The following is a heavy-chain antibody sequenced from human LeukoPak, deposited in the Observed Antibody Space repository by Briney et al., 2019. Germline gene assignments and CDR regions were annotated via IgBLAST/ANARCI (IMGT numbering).Heavy chain of an antibody. CDR3: GRLWRDYEDSSNYRASDI. Sequence: PGGSLRLSCAASGFTFSTYCMSWVRQAPGKGLEWVANIKQDGSEKFYVDSVKGRFTISRDNAKNSLYLQMNSLRAEDTAMYYCGRLWRDYEDSSNYRASDIWGQGTMVTVSS. CDR2: IKQDGSEK. V-gene: IGHV3-7*01. CDR1: GFTFSTYC. J-gene: IGHJ3*02. D-gene: IGHD3-22*01.